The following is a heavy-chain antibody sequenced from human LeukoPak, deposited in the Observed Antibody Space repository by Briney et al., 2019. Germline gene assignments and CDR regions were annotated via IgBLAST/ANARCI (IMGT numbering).Heavy chain of an antibody. V-gene: IGHV3-30*03. CDR1: GFTFSSYG. D-gene: IGHD4-11*01. Sequence: GRSLRLSCAASGFTFSSYGMHWVRQAPGKGLEWVAVISYDGSNKYYADSVKGRFTISRDNSKNTLYLQMNSLRAEDTAVYYCAREKDDYSPNWFDPWGQGTLVTVSS. CDR2: ISYDGSNK. J-gene: IGHJ5*02. CDR3: AREKDDYSPNWFDP.